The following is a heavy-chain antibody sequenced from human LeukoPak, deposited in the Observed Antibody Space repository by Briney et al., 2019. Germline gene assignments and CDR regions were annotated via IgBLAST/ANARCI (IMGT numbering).Heavy chain of an antibody. CDR2: IYYSGST. CDR1: GGSISSYY. CDR3: ARATSKSGYYHY. J-gene: IGHJ4*02. D-gene: IGHD3-22*01. Sequence: SETLSLTCTVSGGSISSYYWSWIRQPPRKGLEWIGYIYYSGSTNYNPSLKRRVTISLDTPQNQFSLELSSVTAADTAVYYCARATSKSGYYHYWGQGTLVTVSS. V-gene: IGHV4-59*01.